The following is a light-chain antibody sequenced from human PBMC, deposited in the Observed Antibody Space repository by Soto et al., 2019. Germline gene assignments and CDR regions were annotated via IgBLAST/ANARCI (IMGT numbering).Light chain of an antibody. J-gene: IGKJ1*01. CDR3: QQYNSFPWT. Sequence: DIQMTQSPSALSASVGDSVTITCRASQSISTWLAWDQQKPGKAPNLLIYKASSLESGVPSTFSGSGSGTEFTLTIHSLQPDDFATYYCQQYNSFPWTFGQGTKVEIK. CDR2: KAS. V-gene: IGKV1-5*03. CDR1: QSISTW.